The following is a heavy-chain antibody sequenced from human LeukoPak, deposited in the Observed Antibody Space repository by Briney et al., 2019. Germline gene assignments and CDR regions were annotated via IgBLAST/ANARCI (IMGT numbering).Heavy chain of an antibody. CDR3: ARGSTNVLLWFGELFDY. J-gene: IGHJ4*02. D-gene: IGHD3-10*01. CDR1: GYAFTGYY. CDR2: INPNSGGT. Sequence: ASVKVSCKASGYAFTGYYMHWVRQAPGQGLEWMGWINPNSGGTNYVQKFQGRVTMTRDTSISTAYMELSRLRSDDTAVYYCARGSTNVLLWFGELFDYWGQGTLVTVSS. V-gene: IGHV1-2*02.